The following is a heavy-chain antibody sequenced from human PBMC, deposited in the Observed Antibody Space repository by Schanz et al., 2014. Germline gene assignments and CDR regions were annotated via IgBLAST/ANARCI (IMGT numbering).Heavy chain of an antibody. CDR2: INTANGNA. CDR3: ARYLPYCDGGKCYSDGFDI. D-gene: IGHD2-21*01. CDR1: GYTFSSHG. J-gene: IGHJ3*02. Sequence: QVQVVQSGAELKKPGASVKVSCKASGYTFSSHGIHWLRQAPGQSLEWMGWINTANGNAKYSANFQARVTNTRDSSATTAYMELTNLRSEDTAVYYCARYLPYCDGGKCYSDGFDIWGQGTLVTISS. V-gene: IGHV1-3*04.